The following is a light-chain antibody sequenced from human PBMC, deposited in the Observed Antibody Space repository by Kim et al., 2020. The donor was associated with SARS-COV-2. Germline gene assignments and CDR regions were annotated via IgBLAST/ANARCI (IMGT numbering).Light chain of an antibody. J-gene: IGLJ2*01. CDR1: SLRTYY. V-gene: IGLV3-19*01. Sequence: LGQTVRIKCQGDSLRTYYASWYQQKPGQAPILVIYGKNTRPSGIPDRFSGSSSGNTASLTVTGAQAVDEADYYCNSRDNSGDHVVFGGGTQLTVL. CDR3: NSRDNSGDHVV. CDR2: GKN.